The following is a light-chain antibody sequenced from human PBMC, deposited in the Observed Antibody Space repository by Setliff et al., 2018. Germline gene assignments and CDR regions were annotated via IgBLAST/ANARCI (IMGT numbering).Light chain of an antibody. CDR1: SSDIGAYTY. CDR2: NVS. V-gene: IGLV2-14*03. Sequence: QCALTQPASMSGSPGQSITISCTGTSSDIGAYTYVSWYQQHPGKAPKLLISNVSNRPSGVSHRFSGSKSGNTASLTVSWLQAEDEADYYCSSYTTSSLRVFGGGTKGTVL. CDR3: SSYTTSSLRV. J-gene: IGLJ2*01.